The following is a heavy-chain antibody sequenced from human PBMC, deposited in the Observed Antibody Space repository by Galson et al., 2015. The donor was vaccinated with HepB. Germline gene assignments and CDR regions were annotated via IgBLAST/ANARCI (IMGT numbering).Heavy chain of an antibody. CDR3: ARGLAARHNWFDP. J-gene: IGHJ5*02. Sequence: SLRLSCAAAGFSFSTYSMNWVRQAPGKGLEWVSYISSSSSTMYYADSVKGRFTISRDNAKNSLYLQMNSLRAEDTAVYYCARGLAARHNWFDPWGQGTLVTVSP. CDR2: ISSSSSTM. D-gene: IGHD6-6*01. V-gene: IGHV3-48*01. CDR1: GFSFSTYS.